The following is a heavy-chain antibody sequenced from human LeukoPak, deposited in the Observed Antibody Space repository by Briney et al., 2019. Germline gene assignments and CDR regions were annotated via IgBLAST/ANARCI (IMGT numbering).Heavy chain of an antibody. V-gene: IGHV4-59*08. CDR1: GGSISTFY. CDR2: IFQTGHS. Sequence: SETLSLTCTVSGGSISTFYWSWLRQPPGKELEWIGYIFQTGHSNYNPSLKGRVTISVDTSKNQLSLKLYSVTVADTAIYYCARRPFSDGFDFWGQGTMVTVSS. CDR3: ARRPFSDGFDF. J-gene: IGHJ3*01.